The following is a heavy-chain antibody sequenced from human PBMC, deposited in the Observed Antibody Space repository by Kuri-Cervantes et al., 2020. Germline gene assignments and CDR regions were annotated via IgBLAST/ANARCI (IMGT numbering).Heavy chain of an antibody. D-gene: IGHD5-24*01. J-gene: IGHJ6*02. V-gene: IGHV4-39*01. CDR1: GGSISSSSYY. CDR3: ARLGTQGLEMATITFYYYGMDV. CDR2: IYYSGST. Sequence: GSLRLSCTVSGGSISSSSYYWGWIRQPPGKGLEWIGSIYYSGSTYYNPSLKSRVTISVDTSKNQFSLKLSSVTAADTAVYYCARLGTQGLEMATITFYYYGMDVWGQGTTVTVSS.